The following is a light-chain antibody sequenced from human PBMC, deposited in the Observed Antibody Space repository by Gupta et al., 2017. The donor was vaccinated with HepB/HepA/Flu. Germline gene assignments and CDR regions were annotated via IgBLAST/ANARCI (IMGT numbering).Light chain of an antibody. CDR2: LGS. J-gene: IGKJ1*01. CDR3: MQAVQIPQT. CDR1: QSLLQSNGYNY. V-gene: IGKV2-28*01. Sequence: DIVMTQSPLSLPVTPGEPASISYRSSQSLLQSNGYNYLDWYLQKPGQSPQLLIYLGSNRASGVPDRFSGSGSGTDFTLKISRVEAEDVGVYYCMQAVQIPQTFGQGTKVEIK.